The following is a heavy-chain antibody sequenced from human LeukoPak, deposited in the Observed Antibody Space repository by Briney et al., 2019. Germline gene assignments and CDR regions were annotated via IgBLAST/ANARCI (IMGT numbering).Heavy chain of an antibody. CDR1: GFTFSGPA. J-gene: IGHJ4*02. CDR3: TALGIAAAGMDY. CDR2: IRSRANSYAT. D-gene: IGHD6-13*01. V-gene: IGHV3-73*01. Sequence: GGSLRLSCAASGFTFSGPAIHWVRQASGKGLEWLGRIRSRANSYATAYGASVEGRFTISRDDSKNTAYLQMNSLITEDTAVYFCTALGIAAAGMDYWGQGTLVTVSS.